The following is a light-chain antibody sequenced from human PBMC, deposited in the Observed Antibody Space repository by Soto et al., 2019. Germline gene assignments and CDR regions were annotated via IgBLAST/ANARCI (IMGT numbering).Light chain of an antibody. V-gene: IGKV3-20*01. CDR3: QHYNNWPLT. J-gene: IGKJ4*01. CDR1: QSVSNNY. CDR2: GAS. Sequence: EIVLTQSPGTLSLSPGERATLSCRASQSVSNNYLAWYQQKPGQAPRLLIYGASSRATGIPDRFSGSGSATDFALTISRLEPEDFAVYYCQHYNNWPLTFGGGTKVDIK.